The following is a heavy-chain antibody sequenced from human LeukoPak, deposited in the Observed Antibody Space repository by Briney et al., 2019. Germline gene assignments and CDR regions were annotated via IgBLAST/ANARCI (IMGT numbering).Heavy chain of an antibody. J-gene: IGHJ4*02. D-gene: IGHD3-22*01. Sequence: GGSLRLSYAASGFTFSSYAMSWVRQAPGKGLEWVSAISGSGGSTYYADSVKGRFTISRDNSKNTLYLQMNSLRAEDTAVYYCAKDHLLGGIVVVITTHFDYWGQGTLVTVSS. V-gene: IGHV3-23*01. CDR3: AKDHLLGGIVVVITTHFDY. CDR1: GFTFSSYA. CDR2: ISGSGGST.